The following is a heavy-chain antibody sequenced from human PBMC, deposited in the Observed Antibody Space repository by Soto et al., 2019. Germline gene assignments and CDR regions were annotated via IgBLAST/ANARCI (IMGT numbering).Heavy chain of an antibody. V-gene: IGHV3-23*01. CDR1: GFTFSSYA. D-gene: IGHD3-10*01. CDR3: AKDFRSNMVRGVSYYGMDV. CDR2: ISGSGGST. J-gene: IGHJ6*02. Sequence: PVGSLRLSCAASGFTFSSYAMSWVRQAPGRGLEWVSAISGSGGSTYYADSVKGRFTISRDNSKNTLYLQMNSLRAEDTAVYYCAKDFRSNMVRGVSYYGMDVWGQGTTVTVSS.